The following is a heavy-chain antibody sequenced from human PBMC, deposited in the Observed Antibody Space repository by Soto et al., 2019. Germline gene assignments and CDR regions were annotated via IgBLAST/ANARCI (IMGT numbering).Heavy chain of an antibody. CDR3: TTLYGDYGIRWFDP. CDR2: IRSKANSYAT. J-gene: IGHJ5*02. Sequence: EVQLVESGGGLVQPGGSLKLSCAASGFTFSGSAMHWVRQASGKGLEWVGRIRSKANSYATAYAASVKGRFTISRDDSKNTAYLQMNSLKPEDTAVYYCTTLYGDYGIRWFDPWGQGTLVTVAS. V-gene: IGHV3-73*01. D-gene: IGHD4-17*01. CDR1: GFTFSGSA.